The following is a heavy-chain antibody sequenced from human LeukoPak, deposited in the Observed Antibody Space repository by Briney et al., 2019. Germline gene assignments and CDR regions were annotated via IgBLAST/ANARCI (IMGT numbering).Heavy chain of an antibody. Sequence: GESLKISCKGSGYSFTSYWIGWVRQMPGKGLEWMGIIYPGDSDTRYSPSFQGQVTISADKSISTAYLQWSSLKASDAAMYYCARHLTIFGVANDVFDIWGQGTLVTVSS. CDR2: IYPGDSDT. J-gene: IGHJ3*02. V-gene: IGHV5-51*01. D-gene: IGHD3-3*01. CDR1: GYSFTSYW. CDR3: ARHLTIFGVANDVFDI.